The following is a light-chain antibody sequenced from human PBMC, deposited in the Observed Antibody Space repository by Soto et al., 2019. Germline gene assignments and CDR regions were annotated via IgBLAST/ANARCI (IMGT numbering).Light chain of an antibody. CDR3: QQCAVWPLS. V-gene: IGKV3-11*01. J-gene: IGKJ4*01. CDR2: GAS. Sequence: VLAHGPGILPLSKRDTSTFSCSAGQPIRNVLGWYQQRPGQAPRLLIYGASNRATGIPDRFSGSGSGTDFTLTITRLAPEDFAIYDCQQCAVWPLSFGGGSTV. CDR1: QPIRNV.